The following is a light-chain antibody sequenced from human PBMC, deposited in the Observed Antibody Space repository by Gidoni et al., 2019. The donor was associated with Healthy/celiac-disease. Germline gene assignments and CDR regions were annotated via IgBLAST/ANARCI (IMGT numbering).Light chain of an antibody. J-gene: IGLJ2*01. Sequence: QSVLTQPPSVSGAPGQRVTISCTGRSPNIGAGYDVHWYQQLPGTAPKRLIYGNSNRPSGVPDRFSGSKSGTSASLAITGLQAEDEADYYCQSYDSSLPVVFGGGTKLTVL. CDR2: GNS. V-gene: IGLV1-40*01. CDR1: SPNIGAGYD. CDR3: QSYDSSLPVV.